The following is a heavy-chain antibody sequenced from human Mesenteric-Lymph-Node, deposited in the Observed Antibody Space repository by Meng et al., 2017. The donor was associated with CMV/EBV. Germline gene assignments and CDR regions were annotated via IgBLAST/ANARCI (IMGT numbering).Heavy chain of an antibody. CDR3: ARDQKAPAAHYYYYYGMDV. CDR2: IKQDGSEK. J-gene: IGHJ6*02. V-gene: IGHV3-7*03. CDR1: GFTFSSYW. Sequence: GESLKISCAASGFTFSSYWMSWVRQAPGKGLEWVANIKQDGSEKYYVDSVKGRFTISRDNAKNSLYLQMNSLRSEDTAVYYCARDQKAPAAHYYYYYGMDVWGQGTTVTVSS. D-gene: IGHD2-2*01.